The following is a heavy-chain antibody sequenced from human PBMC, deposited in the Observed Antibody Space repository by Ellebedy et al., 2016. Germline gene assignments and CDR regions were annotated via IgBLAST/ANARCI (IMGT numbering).Heavy chain of an antibody. J-gene: IGHJ6*02. Sequence: GESLKISCAASGFTFSSYSMMWVRQAPGKGLEWVSYISTCSSITSYADSVKGRFTISRDDAGNSLYLQMNSLRADDAAVYFCAREGFYSALDVWGQGTTVTVSS. CDR2: ISTCSSIT. CDR3: AREGFYSALDV. V-gene: IGHV3-48*01. D-gene: IGHD2-21*01. CDR1: GFTFSSYS.